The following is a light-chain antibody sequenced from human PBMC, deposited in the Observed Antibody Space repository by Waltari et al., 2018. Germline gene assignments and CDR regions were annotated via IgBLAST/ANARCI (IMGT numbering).Light chain of an antibody. CDR2: DAA. CDR3: QKYDSTYA. CDR1: QTISRAY. Sequence: EVVLTQSPDTLSLSPSERATLPCRASQTISRAYLAWYQQKPGQAPRLLLHDAATRSTGVPDRFRGRGSGTDCTLTISGLEPEDFAVYYCQKYDSTYAFGQGTRLEIK. J-gene: IGKJ2*01. V-gene: IGKV3-20*01.